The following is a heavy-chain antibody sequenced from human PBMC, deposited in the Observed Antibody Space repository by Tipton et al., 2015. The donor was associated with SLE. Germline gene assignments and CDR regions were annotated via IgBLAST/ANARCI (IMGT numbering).Heavy chain of an antibody. V-gene: IGHV4-38-2*01. J-gene: IGHJ4*02. CDR1: GYSITYDHN. CDR2: IHHSGKT. D-gene: IGHD4-17*01. Sequence: LRLSCAVSGYSITYDHNWGWIRQPPGKGLEWVGSIHHSGKTYYNPSLKSRVTMSVDTSKNHLSLNLSSVTAADTAVYYCARPSRGHGDYDNWGQGTLVTVSS. CDR3: ARPSRGHGDYDN.